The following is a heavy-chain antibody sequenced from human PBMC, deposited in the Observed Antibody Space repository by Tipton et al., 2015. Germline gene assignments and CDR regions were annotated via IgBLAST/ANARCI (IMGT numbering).Heavy chain of an antibody. D-gene: IGHD1-26*01. V-gene: IGHV4-59*01. CDR1: GGSISSYF. J-gene: IGHJ6*02. CDR3: ARWARGQYSGRPPYDYYGMDV. CDR2: IYYSGNT. Sequence: TLSLTCTVSGGSISSYFWSWIRQPPGKGLEWIGHIYYSGNTNYNPSLKSRVTISVDMSKNQVSLILTSVTAADTAVYYCARWARGQYSGRPPYDYYGMDVWGQGTTVTVSS.